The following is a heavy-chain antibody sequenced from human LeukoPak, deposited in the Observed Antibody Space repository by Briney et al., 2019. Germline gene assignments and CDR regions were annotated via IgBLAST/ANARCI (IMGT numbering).Heavy chain of an antibody. J-gene: IGHJ4*02. V-gene: IGHV3-11*01. CDR1: GFTFSDYY. Sequence: PGGSLRLSCAASGFTFSDYYMSWIRQAPGKGLEWVSYISSSGSTIYYADSMKGRLTISRDNSKNTLYLQMNSLRAEDTAIYYCAKDYPTLRLGELASFDYWGQGTLVTVSS. D-gene: IGHD3-16*01. CDR2: ISSSGSTI. CDR3: AKDYPTLRLGELASFDY.